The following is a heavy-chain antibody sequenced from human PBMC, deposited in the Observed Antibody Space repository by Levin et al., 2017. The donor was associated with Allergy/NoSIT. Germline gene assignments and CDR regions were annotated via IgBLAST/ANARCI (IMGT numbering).Heavy chain of an antibody. CDR2: ISGSGGST. CDR1: GFTFSSYA. CDR3: AKGGLRIVVVMAISPFDY. V-gene: IGHV3-23*01. D-gene: IGHD2-21*01. Sequence: PGGSLRLSCAASGFTFSSYAMSWVRQAPGKGLEWVSAISGSGGSTYYADSVKGRFTISRDNSKNTLYLQMNSLRAEDTAVYYCAKGGLRIVVVMAISPFDYWGQGTLVTVSS. J-gene: IGHJ4*02.